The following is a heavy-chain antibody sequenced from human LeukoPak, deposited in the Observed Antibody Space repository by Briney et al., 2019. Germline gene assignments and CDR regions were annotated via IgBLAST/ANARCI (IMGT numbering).Heavy chain of an antibody. CDR2: ISGRGGST. CDR3: AKDAYSSGEGVLFWFDP. J-gene: IGHJ5*02. Sequence: GGSLRLSCAASGFTFSSYAMSWVRQAPGKGLEWVSAISGRGGSTYYADSVKGRFTISRDNSKNTLYLQMNSLRAEDTAVYYCAKDAYSSGEGVLFWFDPWGQGTLVTVSS. CDR1: GFTFSSYA. D-gene: IGHD6-19*01. V-gene: IGHV3-23*01.